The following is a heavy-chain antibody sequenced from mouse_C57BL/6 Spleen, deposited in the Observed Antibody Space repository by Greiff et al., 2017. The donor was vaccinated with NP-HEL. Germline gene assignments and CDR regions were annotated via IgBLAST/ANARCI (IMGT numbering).Heavy chain of an antibody. CDR1: GYAFSSSW. V-gene: IGHV1-82*01. Sequence: QVQLQQSGPELVKPGASVKISCKASGYAFSSSWMNWVKQRPGKGLEWIGRIYPGDGDTNYNGKFKGKATLTADKSSSTAYLQRSSLTSEDSAVYFCARAFYAMDYWGQGTSVTVSS. CDR2: IYPGDGDT. J-gene: IGHJ4*01. CDR3: ARAFYAMDY.